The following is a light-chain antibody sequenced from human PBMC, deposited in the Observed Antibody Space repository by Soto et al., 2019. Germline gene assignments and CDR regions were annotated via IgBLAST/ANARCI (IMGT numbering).Light chain of an antibody. CDR1: QSVSTY. Sequence: EIVLTQSPATLSLSPGETATLSCMASQSVSTYLMWYQQKPGQAPSLLIYDVSTRATGIPARFSGSGSGADFTHTISSLEPEDFAIYSCQQRRTRPRTFGQGTKLEIK. CDR2: DVS. V-gene: IGKV3-11*01. CDR3: QQRRTRPRT. J-gene: IGKJ2*01.